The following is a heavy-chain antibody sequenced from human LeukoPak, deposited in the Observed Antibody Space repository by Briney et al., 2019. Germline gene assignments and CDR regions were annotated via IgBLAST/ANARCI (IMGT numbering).Heavy chain of an antibody. V-gene: IGHV4-59*01. CDR1: GGSISSYC. CDR2: IYYSGST. Sequence: SETLSLTCTVSGGSISSYCWSWIRQPPGKGLEWIGYIYYSGSTNYNPSLKSRVTISVDTSKNQFSLKLSSVTAADTAVYYCARGAYYYYYMDVWGKGTTVTVSS. J-gene: IGHJ6*03. CDR3: ARGAYYYYYMDV.